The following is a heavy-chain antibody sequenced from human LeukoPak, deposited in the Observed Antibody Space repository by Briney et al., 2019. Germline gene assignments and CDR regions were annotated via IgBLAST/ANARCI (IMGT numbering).Heavy chain of an antibody. V-gene: IGHV3-20*04. Sequence: PGGSLRLSCVASGFTFHAHGMNWVRHAPGKGLEWVSGITGNGGSISYADSVKGRFAISRDNTKNSLYLQMTSLKVEDTALYYCGKDGSYIAFDIWGQGTMVTVSS. CDR3: GKDGSYIAFDI. D-gene: IGHD1-26*01. CDR1: GFTFHAHG. J-gene: IGHJ3*02. CDR2: ITGNGGSI.